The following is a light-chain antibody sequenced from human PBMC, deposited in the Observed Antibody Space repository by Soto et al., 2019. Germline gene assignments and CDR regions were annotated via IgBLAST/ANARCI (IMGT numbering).Light chain of an antibody. CDR2: SAS. CDR1: QSIATS. J-gene: IGKJ1*01. Sequence: DIQMTQSPSSLSASVGDRVTITCRASQSIATSLNWYQQKPGKAPKFLIHSASTLQNGVPSRFTGSGSGTDFTLTISSLEPEDFPTYYCQQSYDIGTFGQGTKVDIK. V-gene: IGKV1-39*01. CDR3: QQSYDIGT.